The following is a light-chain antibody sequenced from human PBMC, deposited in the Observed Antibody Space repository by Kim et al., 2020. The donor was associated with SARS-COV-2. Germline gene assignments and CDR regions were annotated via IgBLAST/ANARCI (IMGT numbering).Light chain of an antibody. V-gene: IGKV3D-7*01. CDR2: GAS. CDR1: QSVSSSY. J-gene: IGKJ1*01. Sequence: PGARVTLSCRASQSVSSSYLTWYQQKPGQAPRLLIYGASTRATGIPARFSGSGSGTDFTLTIRSLQPDDFTVYYCHQAYNLPTFGPGTNVDI. CDR3: HQAYNLPT.